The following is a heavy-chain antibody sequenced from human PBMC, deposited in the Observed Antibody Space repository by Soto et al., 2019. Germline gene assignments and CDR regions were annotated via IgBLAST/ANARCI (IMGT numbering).Heavy chain of an antibody. D-gene: IGHD3-10*01. CDR1: GFTFDDYA. CDR2: ISWNSGSI. J-gene: IGHJ4*02. Sequence: PGGSLRLSCAASGFTFDDYAMHWVRQAPGKGLEWVSGISWNSGSIGYADSVKGRFTISRDNAKNSLYLQMNSLRAEDTALYYCAKDSGYGSGSYTFDYWGQGTLVTVSS. CDR3: AKDSGYGSGSYTFDY. V-gene: IGHV3-9*01.